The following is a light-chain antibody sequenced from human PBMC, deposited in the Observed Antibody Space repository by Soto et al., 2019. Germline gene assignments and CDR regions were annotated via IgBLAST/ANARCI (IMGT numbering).Light chain of an antibody. V-gene: IGLV2-14*01. CDR2: EVS. CDR3: GSYTGSIYV. Sequence: QSALTQPASVSGSPGQSITISCTGTSSDVGGYKFVSWYQQHPGTAPKLMIYEVSNRPSGVSSRFSGSKSGNTASLTISGLQAEDEADYFCGSYTGSIYVFGNGTNSPS. J-gene: IGLJ1*01. CDR1: SSDVGGYKF.